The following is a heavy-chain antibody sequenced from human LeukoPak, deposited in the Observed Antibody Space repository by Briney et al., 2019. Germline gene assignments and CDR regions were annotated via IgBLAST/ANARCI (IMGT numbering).Heavy chain of an antibody. Sequence: GESLRISCKGSGYSFTSYWIGWVRQMPGKGLEGMGIIYPGDSDTRYSPSFQGQVTISADKSISTAYLQWSSLKASDTAMYYCARHGGLGYCSGGSCYSGGYYFDYWGQGALVTVSS. CDR3: ARHGGLGYCSGGSCYSGGYYFDY. CDR2: IYPGDSDT. CDR1: GYSFTSYW. V-gene: IGHV5-51*01. J-gene: IGHJ4*02. D-gene: IGHD2-15*01.